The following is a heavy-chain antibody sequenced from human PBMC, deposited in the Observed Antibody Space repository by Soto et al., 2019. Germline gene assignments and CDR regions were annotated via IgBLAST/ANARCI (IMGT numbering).Heavy chain of an antibody. Sequence: QVQLVQSGAEVKKPGASVKVSCKASGYTFTSYAMHWVRQAPGQRLEWMGWINGGNGNTKYSQKFQGRVTITRDTSASTAYMGLSSLRSEDTAVYYCARSIVVVTALDYWGQGTLVTVSS. V-gene: IGHV1-3*01. J-gene: IGHJ4*02. CDR1: GYTFTSYA. CDR3: ARSIVVVTALDY. D-gene: IGHD2-21*02. CDR2: INGGNGNT.